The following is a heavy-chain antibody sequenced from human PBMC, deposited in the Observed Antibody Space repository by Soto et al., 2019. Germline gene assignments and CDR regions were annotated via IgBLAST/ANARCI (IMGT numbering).Heavy chain of an antibody. CDR2: IYYSGST. J-gene: IGHJ4*02. Sequence: SETLSLSCTVSGGSITDYYWSWIRQPPGKGLEYIGYIYYSGSTNYNPSLKRRLTISVDTSKNQFSLKVTSVTAADTAVYYCARRYGGKFDYWGQGTLVTVSS. V-gene: IGHV4-59*01. CDR3: ARRYGGKFDY. D-gene: IGHD3-16*01. CDR1: GGSITDYY.